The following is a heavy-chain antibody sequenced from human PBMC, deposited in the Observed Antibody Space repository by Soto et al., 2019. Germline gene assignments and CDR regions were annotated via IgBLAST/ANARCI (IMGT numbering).Heavy chain of an antibody. J-gene: IGHJ4*02. CDR3: ASTFYDILTGYSPGPFDY. CDR1: GFTFSSYE. D-gene: IGHD3-9*01. Sequence: QPGGSLRLSCAASGFTFSSYEMNWVRQVPGKGLEWVSYISSSGSTIYYADSVKGRFTISRDNAKNSLYLQMNSLRAEDTAVYYCASTFYDILTGYSPGPFDYWGQGTLVTVSS. CDR2: ISSSGSTI. V-gene: IGHV3-48*03.